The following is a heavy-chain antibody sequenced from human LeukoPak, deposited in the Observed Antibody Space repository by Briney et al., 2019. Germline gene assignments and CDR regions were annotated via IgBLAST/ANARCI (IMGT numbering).Heavy chain of an antibody. CDR1: GYTFTGYA. J-gene: IGHJ3*02. D-gene: IGHD2-2*01. CDR2: INPNSGGT. CDR3: ASLEPIVVVPTGLDAFDI. V-gene: IGHV1-2*02. Sequence: ASVKVSCKASGYTFTGYAMNWVRQAPGQGLEWMGWINPNSGGTNYAQKFQGRVTMTRDTSISTAYMELSRLRSDDTAVYYCASLEPIVVVPTGLDAFDIWGQGTIVTVSS.